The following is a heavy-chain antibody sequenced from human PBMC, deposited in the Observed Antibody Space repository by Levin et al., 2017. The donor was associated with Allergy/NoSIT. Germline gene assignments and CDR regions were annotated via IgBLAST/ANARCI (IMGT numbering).Heavy chain of an antibody. D-gene: IGHD4-17*01. CDR2: IYYSGST. J-gene: IGHJ4*02. V-gene: IGHV4-30-4*01. Sequence: LRLSCTVSGGSISSGDYYWSWIRQPPGKGLEWIGYIYYSGSTYYNPSLKSRVTISVDTSKNQFSLKLSSVTAADTAVYYCARVHGVLYGDYVSPPYYFDYWGQGTLVTVSS. CDR3: ARVHGVLYGDYVSPPYYFDY. CDR1: GGSISSGDYY.